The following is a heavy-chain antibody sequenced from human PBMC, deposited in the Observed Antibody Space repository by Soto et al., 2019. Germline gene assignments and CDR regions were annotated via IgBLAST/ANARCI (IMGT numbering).Heavy chain of an antibody. CDR1: GGSISSSSYY. CDR2: IYYSGST. V-gene: IGHV4-39*01. D-gene: IGHD6-19*01. Sequence: QLQLQESGPGLVKPSETLSLTCTVSGGSISSSSYYWGWIRQPPGKGLEWIGSIYYSGSTYYNPSLKSRVTISVDTSKNQFSLKLSSVTAADTAVYYCARHGAVAGLGWFDPWGQGTLVTVSS. J-gene: IGHJ5*02. CDR3: ARHGAVAGLGWFDP.